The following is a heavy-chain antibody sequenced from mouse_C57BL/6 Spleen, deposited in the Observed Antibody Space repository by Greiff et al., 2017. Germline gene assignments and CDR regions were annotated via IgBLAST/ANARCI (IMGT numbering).Heavy chain of an antibody. V-gene: IGHV5-17*01. CDR1: GFNFSDYG. CDR2: ISSGSSTI. J-gene: IGHJ3*01. Sequence: EVQLVESGGGLVKPGGSLKLSCAASGFNFSDYGMHWVRQAPEKGLEWVAYISSGSSTIYYADTVKGRFTISRDNAKNTLFLQMTSLRSEDTAMYYCARTGYYGSGFAYWGQGTLVTVSA. CDR3: ARTGYYGSGFAY. D-gene: IGHD1-1*01.